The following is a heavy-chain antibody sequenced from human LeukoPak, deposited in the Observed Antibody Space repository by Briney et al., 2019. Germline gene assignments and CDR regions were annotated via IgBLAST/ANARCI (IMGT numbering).Heavy chain of an antibody. CDR3: AKDRGDSNYFDN. J-gene: IGHJ4*02. CDR2: IWFDGSNK. Sequence: GGSLRLSCAASGFTFSGYGMHWVRQAPGKGLEWVAVIWFDGSNKYYADSVKGRFTASRDNSKNTLYQQMNSLRAEDTAEYYCAKDRGDSNYFDNWGQGTLVTVSS. CDR1: GFTFSGYG. D-gene: IGHD3-10*01. V-gene: IGHV3-30*02.